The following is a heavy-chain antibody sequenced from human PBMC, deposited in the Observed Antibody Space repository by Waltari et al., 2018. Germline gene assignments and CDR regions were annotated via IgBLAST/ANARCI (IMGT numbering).Heavy chain of an antibody. J-gene: IGHJ4*02. D-gene: IGHD7-27*01. CDR3: ARDTPGDGIDY. V-gene: IGHV3-74*01. CDR1: GFSFSDYW. Sequence: DVQLVESGGGIGQPGGSLRLSCVASGFSFSDYWMHWVRQDPEKGRVWVAHVKHDGTHTTYADSVKGRFTVSRDNAKNTVYLQMNSLRADDTAVYFCARDTPGDGIDYWGQGTLVTVSS. CDR2: VKHDGTHT.